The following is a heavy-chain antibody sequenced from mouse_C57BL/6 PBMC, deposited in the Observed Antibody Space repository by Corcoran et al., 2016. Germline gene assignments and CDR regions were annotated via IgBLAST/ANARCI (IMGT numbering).Heavy chain of an antibody. Sequence: QIQLVQSGPELKKPGETVKISCKASGYTFTTYGMSWVKQAPGKGLKWMGWINTYSGVPTYADDFKGRFAFSLETSASTAYLQINNLKNEDTATYFCAKRGGSGYWGQGTTLTVSS. CDR3: AKRGGSGY. J-gene: IGHJ2*01. V-gene: IGHV9-3*01. D-gene: IGHD1-1*01. CDR2: INTYSGVP. CDR1: GYTFTTYG.